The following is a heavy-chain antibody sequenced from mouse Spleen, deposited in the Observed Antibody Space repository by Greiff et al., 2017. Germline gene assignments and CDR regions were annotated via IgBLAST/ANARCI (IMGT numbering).Heavy chain of an antibody. CDR1: GFTFSDYG. CDR2: ISSGSSTI. V-gene: IGHV5-17*01. CDR3: ASRDGYYRYFDV. D-gene: IGHD2-3*01. Sequence: EVKLMESGGGLVKPGGSLKLSCAASGFTFSDYGMHWVRQAPEKGLEWVAYISSGSSTIYYADTVKGRFTISRDNAKNTLFLQMTSLRSEDTAMYYCASRDGYYRYFDVWGAGTTVTVSS. J-gene: IGHJ1*01.